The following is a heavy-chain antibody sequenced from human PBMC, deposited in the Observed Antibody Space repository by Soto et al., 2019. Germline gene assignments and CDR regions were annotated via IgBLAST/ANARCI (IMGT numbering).Heavy chain of an antibody. Sequence: GGSLRLSCAASGFTFSSYEMNWVRQAPGKGLEWVANIKQDGSEKYYVDSVKGRFTISRDNAKNSLYLQMNSLRAEDTAVYYCARARQGQQLGHFDYWGQGTLVTVSS. CDR2: IKQDGSEK. D-gene: IGHD6-13*01. CDR1: GFTFSSYE. J-gene: IGHJ4*02. V-gene: IGHV3-7*03. CDR3: ARARQGQQLGHFDY.